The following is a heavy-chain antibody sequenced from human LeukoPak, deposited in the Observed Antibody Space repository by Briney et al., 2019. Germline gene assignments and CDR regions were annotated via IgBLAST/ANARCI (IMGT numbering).Heavy chain of an antibody. CDR2: IDHSGST. CDR1: GASFSDYY. CDR3: ATASQLSSYNWFDP. D-gene: IGHD1-1*01. J-gene: IGHJ5*02. V-gene: IGHV4-34*01. Sequence: SETLSLTCAVYGASFSDYYWSWIRQPPGNGLEWSVEIDHSGSTKCNPSLKGRVTISLDTSKNPFSLDLTSVTAADTAVYYCATASQLSSYNWFDPWGQGTLVTVSS.